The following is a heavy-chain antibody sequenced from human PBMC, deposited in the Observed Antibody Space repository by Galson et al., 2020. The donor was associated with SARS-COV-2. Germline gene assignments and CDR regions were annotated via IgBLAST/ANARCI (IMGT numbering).Heavy chain of an antibody. Sequence: GGSLRLSCAASGFSFSSYAMSWVRQAPGKGLEWVSGISGSATSTYYADSVKGRFTISRDRSNNTLYLQMNSLRAEDTAVYYCAKTPTFNIVGTTGTFGDSWGQGTLVTVSS. V-gene: IGHV3-23*01. CDR1: GFSFSSYA. D-gene: IGHD1-26*01. J-gene: IGHJ5*02. CDR3: AKTPTFNIVGTTGTFGDS. CDR2: ISGSATST.